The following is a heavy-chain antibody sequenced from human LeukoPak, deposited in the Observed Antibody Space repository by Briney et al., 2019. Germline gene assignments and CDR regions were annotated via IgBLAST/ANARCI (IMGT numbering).Heavy chain of an antibody. J-gene: IGHJ4*02. D-gene: IGHD3-16*01. V-gene: IGHV3-23*01. CDR1: GFTFRNYG. CDR2: ISSRGAIT. Sequence: PGGSLRLSCAASGFTFRNYGMSWVRQAPGKGLEWVSAISSRGAITSYADSVKGRFTISRDNSKNTLYLQMNSLRAEDTAVYYCAKVGGLGELYDFDYWGQGTLVTVSS. CDR3: AKVGGLGELYDFDY.